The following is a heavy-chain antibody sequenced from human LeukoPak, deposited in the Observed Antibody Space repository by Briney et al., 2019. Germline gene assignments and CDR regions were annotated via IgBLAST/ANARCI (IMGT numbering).Heavy chain of an antibody. Sequence: KSSETLPLTCTVSGGSIRSYFWSWIRQPAGKGLEGIGRIYTSGSTNYNPSLKRRVTVSVDTSKNQFSLKLSSVTAADTAVYYCARELNYYDSSGYFPLTDYWGQGTLVTVSS. V-gene: IGHV4-4*07. CDR2: IYTSGST. CDR3: ARELNYYDSSGYFPLTDY. D-gene: IGHD3-22*01. J-gene: IGHJ4*02. CDR1: GGSIRSYF.